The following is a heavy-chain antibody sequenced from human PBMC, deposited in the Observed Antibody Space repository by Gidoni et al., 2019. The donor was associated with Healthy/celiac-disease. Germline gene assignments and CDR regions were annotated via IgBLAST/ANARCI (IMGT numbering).Heavy chain of an antibody. V-gene: IGHV3-33*01. CDR2: IWYDGSNK. CDR1: GFTFSSYG. D-gene: IGHD2-8*01. J-gene: IGHJ4*02. CDR3: ARDPTNGGIMYYFDY. Sequence: QVQLVESGGGVVQPGRSLRLSCAPSGFTFSSYGMHWVRQAPGKGLEWVAVIWYDGSNKYYADSVKGRFTISRDNSKNTLYLQMNSLRAEDTAVYYCARDPTNGGIMYYFDYWGQGTLVTVSS.